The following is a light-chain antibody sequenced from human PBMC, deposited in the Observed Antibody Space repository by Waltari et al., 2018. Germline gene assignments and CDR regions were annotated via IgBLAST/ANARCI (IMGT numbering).Light chain of an antibody. CDR3: HSRETFSTRL. J-gene: IGLJ2*01. Sequence: SDLTQDPSLSVALGQTVRITCQGASLSRSYESWYQQMPGQAPILVLYGPDNRPSGIPDRFSGSTSGNTASLTITGAQAEDEADYYCHSRETFSTRLFGGGTRLTV. V-gene: IGLV3-19*01. CDR2: GPD. CDR1: SLSRSY.